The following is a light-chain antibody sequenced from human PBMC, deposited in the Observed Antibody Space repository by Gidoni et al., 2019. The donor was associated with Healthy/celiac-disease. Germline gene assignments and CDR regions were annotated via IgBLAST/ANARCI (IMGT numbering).Light chain of an antibody. J-gene: IGKJ4*01. CDR2: DAS. CDR3: QQFNSYPLT. CDR1: QGISSA. V-gene: IGKV1-13*02. Sequence: AIQLTQSPSSLSASVGDRVTITCRASQGISSALAWYQQKPGKTPKLLIYDASSLESGVPSRFSGSGSVTDFTLTISRLQPEDFATYYCQQFNSYPLTFGGGTKVEI.